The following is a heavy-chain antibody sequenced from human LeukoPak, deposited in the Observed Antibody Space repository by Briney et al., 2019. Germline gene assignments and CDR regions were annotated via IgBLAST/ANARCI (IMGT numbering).Heavy chain of an antibody. CDR3: ARDEGVDCSGGSCYLFSYYYYMDV. CDR1: GFTFSDYY. J-gene: IGHJ6*03. Sequence: GGSLRLSCAASGFTFSDYYMSWIRQAPGKGLEWVSSISSSSSYIYYADSVKGRFTISRDNAKNSLYLQMNSLRAEDTAVYYCARDEGVDCSGGSCYLFSYYYYMDVWGKGTTVTISS. D-gene: IGHD2-15*01. V-gene: IGHV3-11*06. CDR2: ISSSSSYI.